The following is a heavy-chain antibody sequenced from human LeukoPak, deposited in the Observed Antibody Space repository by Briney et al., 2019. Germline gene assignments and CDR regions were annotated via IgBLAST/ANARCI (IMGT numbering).Heavy chain of an antibody. CDR1: GFTFSNYV. Sequence: GGSLRLSCVASGFTFSNYVPNWVRQAPGEGLEFLAGIRGDSLDIEYGDSAKGRFTISRDNSKNTLYLQMSSLRVEDTAVYYCAKKVAGRYPFDDWGQGTLVTVSS. V-gene: IGHV3-23*01. CDR3: AKKVAGRYPFDD. CDR2: IRGDSLDI. J-gene: IGHJ4*02. D-gene: IGHD1-26*01.